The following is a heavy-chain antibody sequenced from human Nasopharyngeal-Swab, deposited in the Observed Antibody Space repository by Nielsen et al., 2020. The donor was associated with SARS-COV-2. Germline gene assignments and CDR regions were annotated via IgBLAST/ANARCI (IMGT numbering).Heavy chain of an antibody. CDR1: GFTFSSYS. D-gene: IGHD6-13*01. J-gene: IGHJ3*02. CDR3: APPAGDAFDI. Sequence: GESLKISCAASGFTFSSYSMNWVRQAPGKGLEWVSSISSSSSYIYYADSVKGRFTISRDNAKNSLYLQMNSLRAEDTAMYYCAPPAGDAFDIWGQGTMVTVSS. CDR2: ISSSSSYI. V-gene: IGHV3-21*01.